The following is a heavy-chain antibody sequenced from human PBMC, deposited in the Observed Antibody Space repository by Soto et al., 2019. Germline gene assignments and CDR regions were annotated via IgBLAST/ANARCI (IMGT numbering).Heavy chain of an antibody. CDR3: ARGLGYCSGGSCYNHQFYY. D-gene: IGHD2-15*01. Sequence: QLQLQESGSGLVKPSQTLSLTCAVSGGSISSGGYSWSWIRQPPGKGLEWIGYIYHSGSTYYNTSLKSRVTLSVYRSKNQFSLKLSSVTAADPAVYYCARGLGYCSGGSCYNHQFYYGGQGTLVTVSS. V-gene: IGHV4-30-2*01. J-gene: IGHJ4*02. CDR1: GGSISSGGYS. CDR2: IYHSGST.